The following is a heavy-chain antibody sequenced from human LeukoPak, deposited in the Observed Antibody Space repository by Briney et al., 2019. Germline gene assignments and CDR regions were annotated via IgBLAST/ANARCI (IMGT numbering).Heavy chain of an antibody. D-gene: IGHD6-13*01. J-gene: IGHJ4*02. CDR3: ARDSPIAAAGPFDY. V-gene: IGHV4-31*03. CDR1: GGSISSGGYY. CDR2: IYYSGST. Sequence: SETLSLTCTVSGGSISSGGYYWSWIRQHPGKGLEWIGYIYYSGSTYYNPSLKSRVTISVDTSKNQFSLKLSPVTAADTAVYYCARDSPIAAAGPFDYWGQGTLVTVSS.